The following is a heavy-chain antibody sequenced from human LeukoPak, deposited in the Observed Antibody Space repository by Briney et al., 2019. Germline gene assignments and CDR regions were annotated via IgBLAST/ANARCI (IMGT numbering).Heavy chain of an antibody. CDR3: ARLPRYGGYDHFDY. D-gene: IGHD5-12*01. CDR1: GDSIDSLY. CDR2: IYYRGTT. J-gene: IGHJ4*02. V-gene: IGHV4-59*12. Sequence: SETPSLTCTVSGDSIDSLYWSWVRQPPGKGLGWIGYIYYRGTTSYNPFLKSRVTISVDTSKNQFSLKLNSVTAADTAVYYCARLPRYGGYDHFDYWGQGILVIVSS.